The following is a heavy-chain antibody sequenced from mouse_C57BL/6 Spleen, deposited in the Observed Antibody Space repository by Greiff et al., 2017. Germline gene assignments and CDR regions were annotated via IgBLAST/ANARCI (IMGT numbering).Heavy chain of an antibody. V-gene: IGHV1-82*01. D-gene: IGHD1-1*01. Sequence: QVQLQQSGPELVKPGASVKISCKASGYAFSSSWMNWVKQRPGKGLEWIGRIYPGDGDTNYNGKFKGKATLTADKSSSTAYMQLSSLTSEDSAVYFCAVVATDYGGQGTTLTVSS. J-gene: IGHJ2*01. CDR2: IYPGDGDT. CDR1: GYAFSSSW. CDR3: AVVATDY.